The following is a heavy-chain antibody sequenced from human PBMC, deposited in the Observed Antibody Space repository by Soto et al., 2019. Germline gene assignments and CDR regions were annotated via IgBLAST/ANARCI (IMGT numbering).Heavy chain of an antibody. V-gene: IGHV3-43D*04. D-gene: IGHD5-12*01. CDR3: XKVGQLDITPGHAYFDH. CDR1: GYAFEYYA. Sequence: PGGSLRLSCATSGYAFEYYAMHWVRQVPGKGLEWVSLISWDGESTYYADPVKGRFTVSRDNSEKSLYLQMNSVRVDDTALYYCXKVGQLDITPGHAYFDHWGQGTLVTVSS. CDR2: ISWDGEST. J-gene: IGHJ4*02.